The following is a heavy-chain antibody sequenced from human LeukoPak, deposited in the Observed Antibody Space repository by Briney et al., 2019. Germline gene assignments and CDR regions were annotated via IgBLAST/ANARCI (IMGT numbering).Heavy chain of an antibody. CDR2: INQDGSAK. V-gene: IGHV3-7*01. CDR1: GFTFCSNW. J-gene: IGHJ4*02. CDR3: ASAPNENYFDF. Sequence: GTLTLSCAASGFTFCSNWMSWDRQAPGQGLEWVSNINQDGSAKDYGGYVEGRLTNSRDNANNTLYLQMNSRTAEDTAVYFCASAPNENYFDFWGQGTLVTVSS.